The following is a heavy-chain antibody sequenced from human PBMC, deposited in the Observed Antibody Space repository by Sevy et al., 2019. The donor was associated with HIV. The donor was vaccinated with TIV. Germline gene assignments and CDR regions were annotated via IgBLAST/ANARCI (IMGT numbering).Heavy chain of an antibody. J-gene: IGHJ4*02. CDR3: ARALSMVRGVGFDY. CDR1: GGTFSSYA. D-gene: IGHD3-10*01. Sequence: ASVKVSCKASGGTFSSYAISWVRQAPGQGLEWMGGIIPILGTANYAQKFQGRVTITADKSTSTAYMELSSLRSEDTAVYYCARALSMVRGVGFDYWGQGTLVTVSS. V-gene: IGHV1-69*06. CDR2: IIPILGTA.